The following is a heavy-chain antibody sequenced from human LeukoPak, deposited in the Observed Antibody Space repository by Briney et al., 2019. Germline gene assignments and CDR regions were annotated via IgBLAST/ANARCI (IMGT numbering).Heavy chain of an antibody. Sequence: PSETLSLTCTVSGGSISSYYWSWIRQPAGKGLEWIGRIYTSGSTNYNPSLKSRVTISVDTSKNQFSLKLSSVTAADTAVYYCARESRRYCSSTSCYTGVGYYYYMDVWGRGTTVTVSS. D-gene: IGHD2-2*02. CDR2: IYTSGST. J-gene: IGHJ6*03. CDR1: GGSISSYY. V-gene: IGHV4-4*07. CDR3: ARESRRYCSSTSCYTGVGYYYYMDV.